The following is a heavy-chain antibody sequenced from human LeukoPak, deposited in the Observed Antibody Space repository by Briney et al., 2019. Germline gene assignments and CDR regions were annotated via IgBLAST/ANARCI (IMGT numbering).Heavy chain of an antibody. Sequence: GESLKISCKGSGYSFMDYWIGWVREMPGKGPELMGFIFPHDSDTKYSPSFQGQVTISVDKSISTAYVQWSSLKASDTAVYYCARYGMRDCTSTNCYTSYYYYGMDVRGQGTTVIVSS. V-gene: IGHV5-51*01. CDR2: IFPHDSDT. J-gene: IGHJ6*02. CDR1: GYSFMDYW. D-gene: IGHD2-2*02. CDR3: ARYGMRDCTSTNCYTSYYYYGMDV.